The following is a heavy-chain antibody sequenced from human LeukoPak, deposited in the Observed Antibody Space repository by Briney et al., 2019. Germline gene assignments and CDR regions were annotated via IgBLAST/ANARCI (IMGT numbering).Heavy chain of an antibody. CDR1: GVSLKSGSYY. Sequence: PSETLSLTCTVSGVSLKSGSYYWSWIRQPAGKGLEWIGRIYTSGTTNYNPSLKSRVTISFGTSKSQFSLKLSSVTAADTAVYYCAREVSDYDILTGWTDYWGQGTLVSVSS. CDR2: IYTSGTT. V-gene: IGHV4-61*02. D-gene: IGHD3-9*01. J-gene: IGHJ4*02. CDR3: AREVSDYDILTGWTDY.